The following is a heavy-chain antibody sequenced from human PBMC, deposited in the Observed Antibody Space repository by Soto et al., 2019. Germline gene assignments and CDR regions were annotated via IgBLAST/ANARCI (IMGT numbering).Heavy chain of an antibody. Sequence: GGSLRLSCAASGFTFSSYAMHWVRQAPGKGLEWVAVISYDGSNKYYADSVKGRFTIPRDNSKNTLYLQMNSLRAEDTAVYYCASWRSVVVTPEVTDYWGQGTLVTVSS. CDR2: ISYDGSNK. CDR3: ASWRSVVVTPEVTDY. V-gene: IGHV3-30-3*01. J-gene: IGHJ4*02. CDR1: GFTFSSYA. D-gene: IGHD3-22*01.